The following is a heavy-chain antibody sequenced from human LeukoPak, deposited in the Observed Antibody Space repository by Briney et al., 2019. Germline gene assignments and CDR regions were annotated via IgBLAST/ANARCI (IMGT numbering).Heavy chain of an antibody. J-gene: IGHJ4*02. CDR3: ARHLGSGWYYFDY. Sequence: PSETLSLTCTVSGGSISISSYYGGWIRQPPGKGLEYIGRIYSSGNTYYNPSLKSRVTISVDTSKNQFSLKLSSVTAADTAVYYCARHLGSGWYYFDYWGQGTLVTVSS. CDR1: GGSISISSYY. D-gene: IGHD6-19*01. V-gene: IGHV4-39*01. CDR2: IYSSGNT.